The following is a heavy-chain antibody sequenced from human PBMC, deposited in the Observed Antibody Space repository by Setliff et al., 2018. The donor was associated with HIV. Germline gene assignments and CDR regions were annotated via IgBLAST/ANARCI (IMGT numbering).Heavy chain of an antibody. J-gene: IGHJ6*03. CDR3: ARSGGSRHYSSYYMDV. V-gene: IGHV4-59*01. D-gene: IGHD5-12*01. CDR2: IYYSGST. Sequence: KPSETLSLTCTVSGGFISSYYWSWIRQPPGKGLEWIGYIYYSGSTKYNPSLKSPVTLSVDTSKNQFSLKLSSVTAADTAVYYCARSGGSRHYSSYYMDVWG. CDR1: GGFISSYY.